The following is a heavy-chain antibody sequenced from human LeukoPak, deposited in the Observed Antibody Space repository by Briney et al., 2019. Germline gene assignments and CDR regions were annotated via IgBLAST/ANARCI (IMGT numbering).Heavy chain of an antibody. J-gene: IGHJ4*02. CDR2: IYYSGST. Sequence: SETLSLTCTVSGGSISSYYWRWIRQPPGKGLEWIGYIYYSGSTNYNPSLKSRVTISVDTSKNQFSLKLSSVTAADTAVYYCARRAPVAGTTVPYYYFDYWGQGTLVTVSS. CDR3: ARRAPVAGTTVPYYYFDY. CDR1: GGSISSYY. V-gene: IGHV4-59*08. D-gene: IGHD6-19*01.